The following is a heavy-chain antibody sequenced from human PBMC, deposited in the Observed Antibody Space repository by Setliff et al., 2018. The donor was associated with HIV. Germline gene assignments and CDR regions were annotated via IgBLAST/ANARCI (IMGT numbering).Heavy chain of an antibody. CDR3: ARVLRNGYLYYFDY. CDR1: GGTFGSYV. CDR2: IIPIFDTT. V-gene: IGHV1-69*13. D-gene: IGHD5-18*01. J-gene: IGHJ4*02. Sequence: SVKVSCKASGGTFGSYVINWVRQAPGQGLEWMGGIIPIFDTTNYAQKFQGRVTITADESTSTAYMELSSLRSEDTAVYYCARVLRNGYLYYFDYWGQGTLVTVSS.